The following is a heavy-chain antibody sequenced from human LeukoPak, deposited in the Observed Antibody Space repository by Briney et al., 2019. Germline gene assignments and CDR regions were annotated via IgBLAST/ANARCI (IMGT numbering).Heavy chain of an antibody. V-gene: IGHV3-74*03. CDR1: GFTFSYYA. CDR3: ARDFHGAPAFDL. CDR2: IDGDGSST. Sequence: PGGSLRLSCAASGFTFSYYAMSWVRQAPGEGLVWVSRIDGDGSSTTYADPVRGRFTISRDNAKNTVYMQMNSLRDEDTAVYYCARDFHGAPAFDLWGQGTLVTVSS. J-gene: IGHJ5*02. D-gene: IGHD4-17*01.